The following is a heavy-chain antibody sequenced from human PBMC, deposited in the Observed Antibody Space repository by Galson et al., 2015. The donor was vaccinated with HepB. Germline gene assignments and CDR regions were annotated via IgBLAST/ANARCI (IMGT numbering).Heavy chain of an antibody. J-gene: IGHJ5*01. V-gene: IGHV3-30*18. Sequence: SLRLSCAASGFTFSSYGMHWVRQAPGKGLEWVAVVSADGSNKNYADSVKGRFTISKDNSKNMLYLQMNSLRAEDTAVYFCAKDKWIVTALQVDSWGQGTLVTVSS. D-gene: IGHD2-21*02. CDR3: AKDKWIVTALQVDS. CDR1: GFTFSSYG. CDR2: VSADGSNK.